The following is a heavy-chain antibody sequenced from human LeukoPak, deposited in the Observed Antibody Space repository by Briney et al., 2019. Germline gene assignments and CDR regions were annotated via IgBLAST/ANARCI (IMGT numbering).Heavy chain of an antibody. CDR2: ISSSSSYI. D-gene: IGHD4-23*01. J-gene: IGHJ4*02. CDR1: GFTFSSYA. Sequence: PGGSLRLSCAASGFTFSSYAMSWVRQAPGKGLEWVSSISSSSSYIYYADSVKGRFTISRDNAKNSLYLQMNSLRAEDTAVYYCARYGGNAFYYWGQGTLVTVSS. CDR3: ARYGGNAFYY. V-gene: IGHV3-21*01.